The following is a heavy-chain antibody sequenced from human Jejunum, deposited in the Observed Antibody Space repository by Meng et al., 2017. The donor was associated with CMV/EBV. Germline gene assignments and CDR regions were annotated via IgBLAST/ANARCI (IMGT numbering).Heavy chain of an antibody. V-gene: IGHV1-2*06. CDR2: ISPNNGDT. J-gene: IGHJ4*02. Sequence: KDSGYTCTDYYIHWVRQAPGQGLEWMGRISPNNGDTNYAQSFRGRVTMTRDTSISTVYMELHRLTSDDTALFYCARGQGDNTWTANDYWGQGTLVTVSS. CDR1: GYTCTDYY. CDR3: ARGQGDNTWTANDY. D-gene: IGHD3/OR15-3a*01.